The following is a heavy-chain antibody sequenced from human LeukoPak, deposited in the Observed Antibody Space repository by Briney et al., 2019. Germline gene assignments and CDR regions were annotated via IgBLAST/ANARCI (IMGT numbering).Heavy chain of an antibody. Sequence: GASVKVSCKASGYTFTGYYMHWVRQAPGQGLEWMGWISPNSGGTNYAQKFQGRVTMTRDTSISTAYMELSRLRSDDTAVYYCARDRVAVAGTKARDFDYWGQGTLVTVSS. J-gene: IGHJ4*02. D-gene: IGHD6-19*01. V-gene: IGHV1-2*02. CDR1: GYTFTGYY. CDR3: ARDRVAVAGTKARDFDY. CDR2: ISPNSGGT.